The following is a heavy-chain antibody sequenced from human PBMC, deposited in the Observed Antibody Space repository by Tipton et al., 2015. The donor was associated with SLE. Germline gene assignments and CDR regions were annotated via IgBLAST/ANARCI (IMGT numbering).Heavy chain of an antibody. D-gene: IGHD3-10*01. Sequence: TLSLTCTVSGGSISSYYWSWIRQPPGKGLEWIGYIYYSGSINYNPSLKSRVTISVDTSKNQFSLKLSSVTAADTAVYYCAGGYGSGTHLDYWGQGTLVTVSS. CDR2: IYYSGSI. J-gene: IGHJ4*02. CDR3: AGGYGSGTHLDY. V-gene: IGHV4-59*01. CDR1: GGSISSYY.